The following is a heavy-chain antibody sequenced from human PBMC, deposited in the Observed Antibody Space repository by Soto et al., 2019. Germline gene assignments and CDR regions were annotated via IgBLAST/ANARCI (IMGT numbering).Heavy chain of an antibody. D-gene: IGHD3-10*01. J-gene: IGHJ4*02. CDR2: ISGNNEIT. V-gene: IGHV3-23*01. CDR1: GFTFSSYA. Sequence: EVQRLESGGGLVQPGGSLRLSCAASGFTFSSYAMSWVRQAPGKGLEWVSAISGNNEITNYADSVKRRITLSRDNSKNTLFLEMNRLRAADTAVYFCAKCGDYVGSATYSYFDSWGQGSLVTVSS. CDR3: AKCGDYVGSATYSYFDS.